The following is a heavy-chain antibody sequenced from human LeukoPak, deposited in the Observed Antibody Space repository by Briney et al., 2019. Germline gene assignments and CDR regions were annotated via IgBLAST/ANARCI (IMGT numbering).Heavy chain of an antibody. CDR2: INPNSGGT. J-gene: IGHJ4*02. V-gene: IGHV1-2*02. CDR1: GYTFTGYY. CDR3: ARRYFGSGSYYTDY. Sequence: ASVKVSCKASGYTFTGYYMHWVRQTPGQGLEWMGWINPNSGGTNYAQKFQGRVTMTRDTSISTAYMELSRLRSDDTAVYYCARRYFGSGSYYTDYWGQGTLVTVSS. D-gene: IGHD3-10*01.